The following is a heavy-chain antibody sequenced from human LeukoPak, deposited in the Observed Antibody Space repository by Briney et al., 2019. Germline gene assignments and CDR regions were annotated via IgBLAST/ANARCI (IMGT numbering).Heavy chain of an antibody. V-gene: IGHV3-30*02. CDR3: ARDSGCSSTSCYTRFDN. CDR1: GFTFSSYG. Sequence: AGGSLRLSCAASGFTFSSYGMHWVRQAPGKGLEWVAFIRYDGSNKYYADSVKGRFTISRDNAKNSLYLQMNSLRAEDTAVYYCARDSGCSSTSCYTRFDNWGQGTLVTVSS. D-gene: IGHD2-2*02. CDR2: IRYDGSNK. J-gene: IGHJ4*02.